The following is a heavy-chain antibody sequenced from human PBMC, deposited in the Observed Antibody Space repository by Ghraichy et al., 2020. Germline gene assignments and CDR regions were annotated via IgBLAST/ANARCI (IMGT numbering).Heavy chain of an antibody. Sequence: SETLSLTCTVSGGSISSYYWSWIRQPPGKGLEWIGYIYYSGSTNYNPSLKSRVTISVDTSKNQFSLKLSSVTAADTAVYYCARRSGSYLIWAFDIWGQGTMVTVSS. CDR3: ARRSGSYLIWAFDI. CDR2: IYYSGST. V-gene: IGHV4-59*08. D-gene: IGHD1-26*01. J-gene: IGHJ3*02. CDR1: GGSISSYY.